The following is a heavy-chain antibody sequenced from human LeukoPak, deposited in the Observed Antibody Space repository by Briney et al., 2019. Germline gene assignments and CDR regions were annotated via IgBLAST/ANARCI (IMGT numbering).Heavy chain of an antibody. D-gene: IGHD6-6*01. CDR1: GFTFNSYS. V-gene: IGHV3-30-3*01. J-gene: IGHJ4*02. CDR2: ISYDGSNK. CDR3: ARQAARPYDY. Sequence: PGGSLRLSCAASGFTFNSYSMHWVRQAPGKGLEWVAVISYDGSNKYYADSVKGRFTTSRDNSKNTLYLQMNSLRTEDTAVFYCARQAARPYDYWGQGTLVTVSS.